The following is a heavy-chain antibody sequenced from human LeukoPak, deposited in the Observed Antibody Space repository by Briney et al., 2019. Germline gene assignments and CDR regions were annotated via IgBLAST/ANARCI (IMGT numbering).Heavy chain of an antibody. J-gene: IGHJ4*02. CDR2: IRFDGSNT. V-gene: IGHV3-30*02. Sequence: SGGSLRLSCAASGFTFSSNGMHWVRQAPGKGLEWVAFIRFDGSNTYYADSVKGRLTISRDTSKNTLYLQMNSLRPEDTAVYYCPKAGGSSWAVLDYWGQGTLVTVSS. CDR3: PKAGGSSWAVLDY. CDR1: GFTFSSNG. D-gene: IGHD6-13*01.